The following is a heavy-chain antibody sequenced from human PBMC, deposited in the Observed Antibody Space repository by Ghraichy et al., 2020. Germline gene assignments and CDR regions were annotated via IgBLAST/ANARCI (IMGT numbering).Heavy chain of an antibody. D-gene: IGHD6-6*01. Sequence: SQTLSLTCAVYGGSFSGYYWSWIRQPPGKGLEWIGEINHSGSTNYNPSLKSRVTISVDTSKNQFSLKLSSVTAADTAVYYCARGSSSSPFPNEYFDYWGQGTLVTVSS. J-gene: IGHJ4*02. V-gene: IGHV4-34*01. CDR3: ARGSSSSPFPNEYFDY. CDR1: GGSFSGYY. CDR2: INHSGST.